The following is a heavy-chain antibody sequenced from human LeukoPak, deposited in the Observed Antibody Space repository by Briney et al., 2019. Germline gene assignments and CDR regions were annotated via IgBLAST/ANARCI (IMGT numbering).Heavy chain of an antibody. J-gene: IGHJ4*02. CDR1: GFTFSSYA. D-gene: IGHD2/OR15-2a*01. Sequence: GGSLRLSCAAAGFTFSSYAMSWVRQAPGKGLEWVSAISGSGGSTYYADSVKGRFTIARGNSKNTLYLQMNSLRAEDTAVYYCAKAPFFGPFDYWGQGTLVTVSS. CDR3: AKAPFFGPFDY. V-gene: IGHV3-23*01. CDR2: ISGSGGST.